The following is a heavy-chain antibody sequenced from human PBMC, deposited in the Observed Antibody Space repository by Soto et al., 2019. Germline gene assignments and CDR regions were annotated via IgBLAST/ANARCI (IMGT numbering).Heavy chain of an antibody. CDR2: ISYSSSTI. CDR3: ARNQALPGIHFDH. D-gene: IGHD6-19*01. J-gene: IGHJ4*02. V-gene: IGHV3-48*01. Sequence: EVQLVESGGGLVQPGGSLRLSCAASGFTFSIYSINWVRQAPGKGLEWVSYISYSSSTIYYADSVKGRFTISRDNAKNSLYLQMNSLRAEDTAVYYCARNQALPGIHFDHWGQGTLVTVSS. CDR1: GFTFSIYS.